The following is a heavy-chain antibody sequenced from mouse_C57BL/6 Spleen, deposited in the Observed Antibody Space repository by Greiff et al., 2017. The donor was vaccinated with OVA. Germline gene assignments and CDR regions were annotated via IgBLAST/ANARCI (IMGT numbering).Heavy chain of an antibody. Sequence: QVQLQQPGAELVMPGASVKLSCKASGYTFTSYWMHWVQQRPGQGLEWIGEIDPSDSYTNYNQKFKGKSTLTVDKSSSTAYMQLSSLTSEDSAVYYCARSGGDGNYPRFAYWGQGTLVTVSA. CDR1: GYTFTSYW. CDR2: IDPSDSYT. V-gene: IGHV1-69*01. J-gene: IGHJ3*01. D-gene: IGHD2-1*01. CDR3: ARSGGDGNYPRFAY.